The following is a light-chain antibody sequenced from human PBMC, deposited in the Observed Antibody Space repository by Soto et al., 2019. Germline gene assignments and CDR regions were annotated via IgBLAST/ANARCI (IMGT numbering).Light chain of an antibody. Sequence: EIVLTQSPGTLSLSPGERATLSCRASQSVSSSYLAWYQQKPGQAPRLLIYGASSRATGIPDRFSGSGSGTDFTLTISRLEPEALAVYYCHQYGTLYTFGQGTKLEIK. CDR1: QSVSSSY. CDR2: GAS. J-gene: IGKJ2*01. V-gene: IGKV3-20*01. CDR3: HQYGTLYT.